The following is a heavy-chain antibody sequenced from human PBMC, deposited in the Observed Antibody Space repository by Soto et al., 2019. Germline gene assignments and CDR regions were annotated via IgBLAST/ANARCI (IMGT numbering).Heavy chain of an antibody. CDR2: ISGSGGST. D-gene: IGHD2-2*01. CDR1: GFTFSSYA. CDR3: AKDQYCSSTSCYLRAGFDP. J-gene: IGHJ5*02. V-gene: IGHV3-23*01. Sequence: GGSLRLSCAASGFTFSSYAMSWVRQAPGKGLEWVSAISGSGGSTYYADSVKGRFTISRDNSKNTLYLQMNSLRAEDTAVYYYAKDQYCSSTSCYLRAGFDPWGQGTLVTVSS.